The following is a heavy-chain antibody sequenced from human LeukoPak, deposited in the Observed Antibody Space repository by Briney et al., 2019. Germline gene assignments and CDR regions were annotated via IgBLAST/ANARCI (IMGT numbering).Heavy chain of an antibody. CDR2: ISSSSSTI. D-gene: IGHD4-23*01. CDR1: GFTFSSYS. J-gene: IGHJ4*02. Sequence: GGSLRLSCAASGFTFSSYSMNWVRQAPGKGLEWVSYISSSSSTIYYADSVKGRFTISRDNAKNSLYLQMNSLRAEDTAVYYCAADYGGNSGGFDWGQGTLVTVSS. CDR3: AADYGGNSGGFD. V-gene: IGHV3-48*01.